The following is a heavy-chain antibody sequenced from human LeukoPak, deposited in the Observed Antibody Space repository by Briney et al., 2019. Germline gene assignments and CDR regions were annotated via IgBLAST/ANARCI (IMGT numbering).Heavy chain of an antibody. Sequence: SETLSLTCTVSGGSISSGIYYWGWIRQPPGKGLEWIGSIYYSGNAYYNPSLKSRVTISVDTSKNQLSLKLNSVTAADTAVYYCARHVRQQLPPKAFDYWGQGTLVTVSP. CDR3: ARHVRQQLPPKAFDY. CDR2: IYYSGNA. D-gene: IGHD6-13*01. V-gene: IGHV4-39*01. CDR1: GGSISSGIYY. J-gene: IGHJ4*02.